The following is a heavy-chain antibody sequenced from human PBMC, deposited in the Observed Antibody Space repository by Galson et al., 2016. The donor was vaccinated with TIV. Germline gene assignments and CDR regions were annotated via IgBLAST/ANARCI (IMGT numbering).Heavy chain of an antibody. CDR3: ARDRVVDATYYYSYYGIDV. Sequence: SLRLSCATSGLSVSINYMTWVRQAPGKGLEWVSLISDGGNTSYPDPVKRRFTISTDNSKNTLSLQMNSLRVEDTAVYYCARDRVVDATYYYSYYGIDVWGQGTAVTVSS. CDR1: GLSVSINY. J-gene: IGHJ6*02. V-gene: IGHV3-66*02. D-gene: IGHD2-15*01. CDR2: ISDGGNT.